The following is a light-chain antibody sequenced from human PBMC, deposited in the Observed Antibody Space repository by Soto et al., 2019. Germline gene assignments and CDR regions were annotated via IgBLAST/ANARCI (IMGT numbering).Light chain of an antibody. CDR3: CSYTTSSTYV. V-gene: IGLV2-14*01. Sequence: QSVLTQPASVSGSPGQSIALSCTGTSSDVGGYNYVSWYQQHPGKAPKLMIYEVNNRPSGVSNRFSGSKSGNTASLTISGLQAEDEADYYCCSYTTSSTYVFGTGTKLTVL. J-gene: IGLJ1*01. CDR2: EVN. CDR1: SSDVGGYNY.